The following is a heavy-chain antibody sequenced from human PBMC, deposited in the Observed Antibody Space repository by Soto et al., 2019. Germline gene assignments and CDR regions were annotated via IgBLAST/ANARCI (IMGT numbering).Heavy chain of an antibody. J-gene: IGHJ4*02. CDR1: GGSISSGGYY. D-gene: IGHD3-16*02. CDR3: ATSFVWGSYRYPSSFDY. V-gene: IGHV4-31*03. CDR2: IYYSGST. Sequence: SETLSLTCTVSGGSISSGGYYWSWIRQHPGKGLEWIGYIYYSGSTYYNPSLKSRVTISVDTSKNQFSLKLSSVTAADTAVYYCATSFVWGSYRYPSSFDYWGQGTLVTVSS.